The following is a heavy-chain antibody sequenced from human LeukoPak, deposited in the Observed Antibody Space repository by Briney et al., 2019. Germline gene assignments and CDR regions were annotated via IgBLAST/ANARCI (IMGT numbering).Heavy chain of an antibody. V-gene: IGHV4-59*01. Sequence: SETLSLTCTVSGGSISSYYWSWIRQPPGKGLEWIGYIYYSGSTNYNPSLKSRVTISVDTSKNQFSLKLSSVTAADTAVYYCARAGDGYNKLYYFDYWGQGTLVTVSS. J-gene: IGHJ4*02. CDR1: GGSISSYY. CDR3: ARAGDGYNKLYYFDY. D-gene: IGHD5-24*01. CDR2: IYYSGST.